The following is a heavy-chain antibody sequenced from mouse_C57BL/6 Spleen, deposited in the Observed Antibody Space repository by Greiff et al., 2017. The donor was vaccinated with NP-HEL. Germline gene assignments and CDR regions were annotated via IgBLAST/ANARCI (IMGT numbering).Heavy chain of an antibody. Sequence: VQLQQSGAELVRPGTSVKVSCKASGYAFTNYLIEWVKQRPGQGLEWIGVINPGSGGTNYNEKFKGKATLTADKSSSTAYMQLSSLTSEDSAVYFCAVWVYYYAMDYWGQGTSVTVSS. D-gene: IGHD4-1*01. CDR1: GYAFTNYL. J-gene: IGHJ4*01. CDR3: AVWVYYYAMDY. V-gene: IGHV1-54*01. CDR2: INPGSGGT.